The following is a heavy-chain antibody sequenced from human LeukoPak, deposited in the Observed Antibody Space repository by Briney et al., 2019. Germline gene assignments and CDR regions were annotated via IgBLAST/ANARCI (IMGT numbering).Heavy chain of an antibody. Sequence: GGTLRLSCAASGFTFSSYGMSWVRQAPGKGLEWVSAISGSGGSTYYADSVKGWFTISRDNSKNTLYLQMNSLRAEDTAVYYCARNYGLTTPFDYWGQGTLVTVSS. J-gene: IGHJ4*02. D-gene: IGHD4-11*01. CDR2: ISGSGGST. CDR3: ARNYGLTTPFDY. V-gene: IGHV3-23*01. CDR1: GFTFSSYG.